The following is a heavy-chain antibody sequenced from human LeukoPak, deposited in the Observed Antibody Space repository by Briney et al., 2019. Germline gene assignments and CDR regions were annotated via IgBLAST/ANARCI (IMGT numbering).Heavy chain of an antibody. V-gene: IGHV3-21*01. Sequence: PGGSLRLSCAASGFTFSSYSMNWVRQAPGKGLEWVSYISSSSSYIYYADSVKGRFTISRDNAKNSLYLQMNSLRAEDTAVYYCARDQGGYDSSGYYYEPYYFDYWGQGTLVTVSS. CDR2: ISSSSSYI. J-gene: IGHJ4*02. D-gene: IGHD3-22*01. CDR1: GFTFSSYS. CDR3: ARDQGGYDSSGYYYEPYYFDY.